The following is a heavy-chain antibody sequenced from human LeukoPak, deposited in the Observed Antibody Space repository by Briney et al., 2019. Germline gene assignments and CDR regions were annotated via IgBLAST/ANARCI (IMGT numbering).Heavy chain of an antibody. CDR3: AKPPPDSSSWLFDY. V-gene: IGHV3-23*01. CDR2: ISANGGIT. Sequence: GGSLRLSCAASGFTFSTYAMSWVRQAPGKGLEWVSTISANGGITYYADSVKGRFTISRDNSKNTLDLQTNNLRGEDTAVYYCAKPPPDSSSWLFDYWGQGTLVTVSS. D-gene: IGHD6-13*01. J-gene: IGHJ4*02. CDR1: GFTFSTYA.